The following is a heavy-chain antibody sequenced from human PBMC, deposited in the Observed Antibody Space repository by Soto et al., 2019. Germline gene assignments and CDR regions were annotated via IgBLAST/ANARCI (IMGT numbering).Heavy chain of an antibody. Sequence: PSETLSLTCAVSGGSISSGGYSWRWIRQPPGKGLEWIGYIYHSGSTYYNPSLKSRVTISVDRSKNQFSLKLSSVTAADTAVYYCDREVEAAGFYFDYWGQGTLVTVSS. CDR1: GGSISSGGYS. D-gene: IGHD6-13*01. CDR3: DREVEAAGFYFDY. V-gene: IGHV4-30-2*01. CDR2: IYHSGST. J-gene: IGHJ4*02.